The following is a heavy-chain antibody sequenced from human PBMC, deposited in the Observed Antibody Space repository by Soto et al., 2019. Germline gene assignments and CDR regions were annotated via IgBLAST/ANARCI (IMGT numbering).Heavy chain of an antibody. V-gene: IGHV3-74*01. J-gene: IGHJ4*02. CDR1: GFTFSSYW. CDR2: INSDGSST. Sequence: GGSLRLSCAASGFTFSSYWMHWVRQAPGKGLVWVSRINSDGSSTNYADFVKGRFTISRDNAKNTLYLQMNSLRVEDTAVYYCSRVGGSTWHWGQGTLGTVYS. CDR3: SRVGGSTWH. D-gene: IGHD1-26*01.